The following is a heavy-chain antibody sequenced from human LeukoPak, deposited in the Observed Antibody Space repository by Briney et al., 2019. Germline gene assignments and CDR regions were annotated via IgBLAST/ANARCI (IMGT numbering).Heavy chain of an antibody. CDR2: ISWDGGST. J-gene: IGHJ4*02. V-gene: IGHV3-43D*03. Sequence: GGSLRLSCAASGFTFSSYGMHEVRQAPGKGLEGVSLISWDGGSTYYSDSVKGRFTISRGNAKNSLYLQMNSLTAEDTAVYYCARESFAARWDWGQGTLVTVSS. D-gene: IGHD6-6*01. CDR1: GFTFSSYG. CDR3: ARESFAARWD.